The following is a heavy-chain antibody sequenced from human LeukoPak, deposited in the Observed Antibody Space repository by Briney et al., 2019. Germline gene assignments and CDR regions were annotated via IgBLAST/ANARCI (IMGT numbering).Heavy chain of an antibody. D-gene: IGHD1-26*01. V-gene: IGHV3-21*01. CDR2: ISSTSSYI. CDR3: ARVMGASSQGFDY. Sequence: GGSLRLSGAASGFPFSIHSMNWVRQAPGKGLEWVSSISSTSSYIYYADSVKGRFTISRDNAKNSLYLQMNSLRAEDTAVYYCARVMGASSQGFDYWGQGTLVTVSS. J-gene: IGHJ4*02. CDR1: GFPFSIHS.